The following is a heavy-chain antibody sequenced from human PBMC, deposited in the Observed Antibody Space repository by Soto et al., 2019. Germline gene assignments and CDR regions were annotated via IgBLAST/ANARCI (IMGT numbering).Heavy chain of an antibody. CDR1: GGSISSSSYY. CDR3: ASSLWGYDSSGYYSSPYYYGMDV. J-gene: IGHJ6*02. V-gene: IGHV4-39*01. CDR2: IYYSGST. Sequence: SETLSLTCTVSGGSISSSSYYWGWIRQPPGKGLEWIGSIYYSGSTYYNPSLKSRVTISVDTSKNQFSLKLSSVTAADTAVYYCASSLWGYDSSGYYSSPYYYGMDVWGQGTTVS. D-gene: IGHD3-22*01.